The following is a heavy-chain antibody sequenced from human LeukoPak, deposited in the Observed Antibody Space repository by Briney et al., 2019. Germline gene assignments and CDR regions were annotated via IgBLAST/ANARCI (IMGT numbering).Heavy chain of an antibody. D-gene: IGHD4-17*01. CDR1: GGSISSYY. J-gene: IGHJ3*02. CDR3: ARGPTVTTFFAFDI. V-gene: IGHV4-34*01. Sequence: SETLSLTCTVSGGSISSYYWSWIRQPPGKGLEWIGEINHSGSTNYNPSLKSRVTISVDTSKNQFSLKLSSVTAADAAVYYCARGPTVTTFFAFDIWGQGTMVTVSS. CDR2: INHSGST.